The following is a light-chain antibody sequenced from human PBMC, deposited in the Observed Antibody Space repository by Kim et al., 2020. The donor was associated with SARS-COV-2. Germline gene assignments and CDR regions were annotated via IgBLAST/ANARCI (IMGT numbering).Light chain of an antibody. J-gene: IGLJ3*02. V-gene: IGLV2-14*03. CDR3: SSYTGSGWV. CDR1: SSDIGGFNY. Sequence: QSASVSGSPGQSITISCTGTSSDIGGFNYVSWYQQHPGKAPKLVIYDVSNRPSGVSNRFSGSKSGNTASLTISGLQAEDESDHYCSSYTGSGWVFGGGTQLTVL. CDR2: DVS.